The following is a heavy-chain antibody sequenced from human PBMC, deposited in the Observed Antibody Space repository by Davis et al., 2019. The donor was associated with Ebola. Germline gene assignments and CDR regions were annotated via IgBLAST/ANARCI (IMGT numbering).Heavy chain of an antibody. J-gene: IGHJ5*02. CDR2: IYHSGST. CDR3: ARYTVTSNFDP. D-gene: IGHD4-17*01. CDR1: GGSISSGGYS. Sequence: MPSETLSLTCAVSGGSISSGGYSWSWIRQPPGKGLEWIGYIYHSGSTYYNPSLKSRVTISVDRSKNQFSLKLSSVTAADTAVYYCARYTVTSNFDPWGQGTLVTVSS. V-gene: IGHV4-30-2*01.